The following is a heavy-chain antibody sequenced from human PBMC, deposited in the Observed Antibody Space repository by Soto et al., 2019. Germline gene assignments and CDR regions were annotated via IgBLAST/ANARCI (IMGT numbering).Heavy chain of an antibody. J-gene: IGHJ4*02. CDR2: IDPSDSYT. CDR3: ARRDTSGFLRYFDN. V-gene: IGHV5-10-1*01. Sequence: PGEPVRDSNKGSGESFTSYWISWVRQMPGKGLEWMGRIDPSDSYTNYSPSFQGHVTITADKSTGTAYMELSSLRSEDTALYYCARRDTSGFLRYFDNWGQRPQVTVSS. CDR1: GESFTSYW. D-gene: IGHD3-3*01.